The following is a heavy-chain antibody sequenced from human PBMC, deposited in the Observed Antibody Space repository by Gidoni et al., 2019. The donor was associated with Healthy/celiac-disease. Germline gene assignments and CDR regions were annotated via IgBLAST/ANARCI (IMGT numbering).Heavy chain of an antibody. CDR1: GGTFSSYT. Sequence: QVQLVQSGAEVKKPGSSLKVSCKASGGTFSSYTISWVRQALGQGLEWMGRIIPILGISNDAQKFQGRVTITADNSPSTAYMELSSLRSEDTAGYYCARVIQGDYYGSGNWFDPWGQGTLVTVSS. J-gene: IGHJ5*02. CDR2: IIPILGIS. V-gene: IGHV1-69*02. D-gene: IGHD3-10*01. CDR3: ARVIQGDYYGSGNWFDP.